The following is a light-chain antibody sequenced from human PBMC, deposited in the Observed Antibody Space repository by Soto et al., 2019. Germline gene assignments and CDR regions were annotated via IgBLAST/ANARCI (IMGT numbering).Light chain of an antibody. CDR1: HTISSN. J-gene: IGKJ1*01. CDR2: GAS. V-gene: IGKV3-15*01. CDR3: QHRSNWPWT. Sequence: ERMMTQSPASVSVKPGERATLSCMSSHTISSNLAWYQQTPGQAPRLLIYGASTRATGIPARFSGSRSGTDFTLTIFILEPEDFALYYCQHRSNWPWTFGQGTMVDI.